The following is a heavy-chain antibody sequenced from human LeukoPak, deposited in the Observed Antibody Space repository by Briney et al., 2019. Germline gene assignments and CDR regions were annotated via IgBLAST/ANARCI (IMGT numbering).Heavy chain of an antibody. D-gene: IGHD2-2*01. CDR1: GGSSTSYY. V-gene: IGHV4-59*08. CDR3: ARQGGFASSAGV. Sequence: PSETLSLTCTVSGGSSTSYYWSWIRQPPGKGLEWIGYIYYSGSTNYNPSLKSRVTISVDTSKNRFSLKLSSVTAADTAVYFCARQGGFASSAGVWGKGTTVTVSS. CDR2: IYYSGST. J-gene: IGHJ6*04.